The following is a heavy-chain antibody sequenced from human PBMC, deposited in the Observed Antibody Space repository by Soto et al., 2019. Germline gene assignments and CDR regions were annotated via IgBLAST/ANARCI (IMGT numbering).Heavy chain of an antibody. Sequence: ASVKVSCQATGYTFTSYGISWVRQAPGQGLEWMGWISAYNGNTNYAQKLQGRVTMTTDTSTSTAYMELRSLRSDDTAVYYCSKHFGGSGSYSRGFDPWGHGTLVTVSS. CDR3: SKHFGGSGSYSRGFDP. J-gene: IGHJ5*02. CDR2: ISAYNGNT. CDR1: GYTFTSYG. V-gene: IGHV1-18*01. D-gene: IGHD3-10*01.